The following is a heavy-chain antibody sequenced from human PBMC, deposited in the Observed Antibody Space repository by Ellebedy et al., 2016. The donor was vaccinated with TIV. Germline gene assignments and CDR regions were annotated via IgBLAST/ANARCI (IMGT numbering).Heavy chain of an antibody. CDR2: IYPGDSDT. CDR3: VRRAVSTSGDWFDP. CDR1: GYRFSSSW. D-gene: IGHD1-26*01. J-gene: IGHJ5*02. Sequence: PGGSLRLSCQGSGYRFSSSWIGWVRQMPGKGLEWMGIIYPGDSDTRYSPSFQGQVTISADKSISTAYLQWSSLKVSDTAIYYCVRRAVSTSGDWFDPWGLGTLVTVSS. V-gene: IGHV5-51*01.